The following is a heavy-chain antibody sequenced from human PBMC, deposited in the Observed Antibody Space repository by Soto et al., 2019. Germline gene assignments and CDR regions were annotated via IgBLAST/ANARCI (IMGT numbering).Heavy chain of an antibody. Sequence: QVQLVQSGAEVKKPGASVKVSCKASGYTFTSYGISWVRQAPGQGLEWMGWISAYNGNTNDAQKLQGRVTMTTDTTTSTAYMELRSLRSDDTAVYYCARIRGGDRVVVVPPVWWGQGTLVTVSS. V-gene: IGHV1-18*01. D-gene: IGHD2-2*01. CDR1: GYTFTSYG. J-gene: IGHJ4*02. CDR3: ARIRGGDRVVVVPPVW. CDR2: ISAYNGNT.